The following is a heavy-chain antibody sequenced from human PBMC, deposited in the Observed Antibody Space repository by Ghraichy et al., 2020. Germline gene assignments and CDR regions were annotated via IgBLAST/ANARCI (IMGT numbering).Heavy chain of an antibody. D-gene: IGHD3-16*02. CDR2: ISGGSTYI. V-gene: IGHV3-21*01. CDR3: ARDRDPRLDYLWGSYLSKDFFDS. J-gene: IGHJ4*02. Sequence: GGSLRLSCAASGFTFRNYNMNWVRQAPGKGLEWVSSISGGSTYIYYADSVKGRFTISRDNSKNSLYLQLNSLRAEDTAVYYCARDRDPRLDYLWGSYLSKDFFDSWGQGTLVTVSS. CDR1: GFTFRNYN.